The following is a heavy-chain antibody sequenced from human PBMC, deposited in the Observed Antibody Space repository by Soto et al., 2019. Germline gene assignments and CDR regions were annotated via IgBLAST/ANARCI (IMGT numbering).Heavy chain of an antibody. J-gene: IGHJ6*02. V-gene: IGHV5-51*01. Sequence: PGESLKIYCHGSGYNFHSYWIAWVRQMPGKGLEWMGFIYPHDSDTRYSPSFRGQVTISADKSINTAYLQWTSLKASDTAIYFCARPTDYPYGMQVWGQGTTVTVSS. D-gene: IGHD4-17*01. CDR2: IYPHDSDT. CDR3: ARPTDYPYGMQV. CDR1: GYNFHSYW.